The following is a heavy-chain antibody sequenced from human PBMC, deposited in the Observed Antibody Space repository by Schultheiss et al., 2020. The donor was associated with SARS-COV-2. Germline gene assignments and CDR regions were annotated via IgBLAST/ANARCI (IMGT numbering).Heavy chain of an antibody. V-gene: IGHV4-31*03. CDR1: GGSISSGGYY. CDR3: ARGGDCSGGSCHGWFDP. J-gene: IGHJ5*02. CDR2: IYYSGST. D-gene: IGHD2-15*01. Sequence: SETLSLTCTVSGGSISSGGYYWSWIRQPPGKGLEWIGYIYYSGSTYYNPSLKSRVTISVDTSKNQFSLKLSSVTAADTAVYYCARGGDCSGGSCHGWFDPWGQGTLVTVSS.